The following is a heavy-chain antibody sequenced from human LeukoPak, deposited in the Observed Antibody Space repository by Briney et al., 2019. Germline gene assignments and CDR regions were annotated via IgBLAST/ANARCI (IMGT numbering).Heavy chain of an antibody. D-gene: IGHD2-2*01. CDR3: ARTVDCSSTSCYGNGMDV. J-gene: IGHJ6*02. V-gene: IGHV1-2*02. Sequence: GASVKVSCKASGYTFTGYYMHWVRQAPGQGLEWMGWINPNSGGTNYAQKFQGRVTMTRDTSISTAYMELSRLRSDDTAVYYCARTVDCSSTSCYGNGMDVWGQGTTVTVSS. CDR1: GYTFTGYY. CDR2: INPNSGGT.